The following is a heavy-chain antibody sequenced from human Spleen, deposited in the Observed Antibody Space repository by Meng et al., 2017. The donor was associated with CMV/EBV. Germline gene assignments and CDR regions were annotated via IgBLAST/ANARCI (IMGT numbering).Heavy chain of an antibody. Sequence: ASVKVSCKTSEFTFTAYYIHWVRQAPGQGLEWMGWVNPNSGGTIYAQRFQGRVTMTSDTSSSTAYRELRRLRADDTAIYYCAREDGYNPGFDYWGQGTLVTVSS. D-gene: IGHD5-24*01. CDR3: AREDGYNPGFDY. J-gene: IGHJ4*02. CDR1: EFTFTAYY. V-gene: IGHV1-2*02. CDR2: VNPNSGGT.